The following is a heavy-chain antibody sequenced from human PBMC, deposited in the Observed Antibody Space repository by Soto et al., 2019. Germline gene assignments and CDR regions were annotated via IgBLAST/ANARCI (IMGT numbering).Heavy chain of an antibody. CDR1: GYTFTNYY. CDR3: AKTYGFHGGYYFDY. CDR2: INPSGGST. V-gene: IGHV1-46*01. D-gene: IGHD3-16*01. Sequence: QVQLVQSGAEVKKPGASVKVSCEASGYTFTNYYIHWVRQAPGQGLEWMAVINPSGGSTRYAQKFQGRVTMTRDTSTSTVYMELSSLRSEDTAVYYCAKTYGFHGGYYFDYWGQGTLVTVSS. J-gene: IGHJ4*02.